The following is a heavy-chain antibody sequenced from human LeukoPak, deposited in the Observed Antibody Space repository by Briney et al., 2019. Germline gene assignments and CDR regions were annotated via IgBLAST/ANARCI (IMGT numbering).Heavy chain of an antibody. Sequence: ASVKVSCKASGYTFTSYGISWVRQAPGQGLEWMGWISAYNGNTNYAQKLQGRVTMTTDTSTSTAYMELRSLRSDDTAVYYCAGGYNYYDSSGYHAPYFDYWGQGTLVTVSS. D-gene: IGHD3-22*01. CDR1: GYTFTSYG. CDR2: ISAYNGNT. V-gene: IGHV1-18*01. J-gene: IGHJ4*02. CDR3: AGGYNYYDSSGYHAPYFDY.